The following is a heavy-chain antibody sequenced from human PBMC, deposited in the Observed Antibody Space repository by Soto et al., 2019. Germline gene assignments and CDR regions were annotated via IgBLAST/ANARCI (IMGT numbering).Heavy chain of an antibody. Sequence: ASVKVSCKASGYTFTGYYMHWVRQAPGQGLEWMGWINPNSGGTNYAQKFQGRVTMTRDTSISTAYMELSRLRSDDTAVYYCASSLGYGGNLSYFDYWGQGHLVTVSS. CDR3: ASSLGYGGNLSYFDY. CDR2: INPNSGGT. CDR1: GYTFTGYY. J-gene: IGHJ4*02. D-gene: IGHD2-15*01. V-gene: IGHV1-2*02.